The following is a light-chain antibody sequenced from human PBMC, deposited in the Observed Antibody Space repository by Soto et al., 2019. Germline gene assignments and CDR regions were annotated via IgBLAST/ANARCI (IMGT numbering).Light chain of an antibody. Sequence: DIQMTQSPSTLSASVGDRVTITCRASQSISDWLAWYQQKPGKAPKLLLYKASTFESGVPSRFSGRGFGTEFAITISGLQPDDFATYYCQQYHSYSFGHGTTVDIK. CDR1: QSISDW. CDR3: QQYHSYS. V-gene: IGKV1-5*03. J-gene: IGKJ3*01. CDR2: KAS.